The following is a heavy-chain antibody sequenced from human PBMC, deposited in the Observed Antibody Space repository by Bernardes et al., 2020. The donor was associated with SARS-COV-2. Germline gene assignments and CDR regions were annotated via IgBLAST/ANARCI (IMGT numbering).Heavy chain of an antibody. Sequence: SETLSLTCTVSGASISDGVYHWSWIRQHPGKGLEWIGHVFYSGSTDYNPSLKSRLLMSIDTSKNLFSLNLTSVTAADTAVYYCSRIWDSIWGAPLDWGQGILGTVSS. V-gene: IGHV4-31*03. CDR1: GASISDGVYH. CDR3: SRIWDSIWGAPLD. CDR2: VFYSGST. J-gene: IGHJ4*02. D-gene: IGHD3-16*01.